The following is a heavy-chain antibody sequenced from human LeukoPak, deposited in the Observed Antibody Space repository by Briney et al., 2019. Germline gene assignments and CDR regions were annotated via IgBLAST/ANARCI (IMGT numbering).Heavy chain of an antibody. Sequence: ASVKVSCKASGYTFTSYDVNWVRQATGQGLEWMGWMNPNSGNTGYAQKFQGRVTITRNTSISTAYMELSSLRSEDTAVYYCARGHRSIAARRPPYYYYYMDVWGKGTTVTVSS. CDR2: MNPNSGNT. D-gene: IGHD6-6*01. V-gene: IGHV1-8*03. CDR1: GYTFTSYD. CDR3: ARGHRSIAARRPPYYYYYMDV. J-gene: IGHJ6*03.